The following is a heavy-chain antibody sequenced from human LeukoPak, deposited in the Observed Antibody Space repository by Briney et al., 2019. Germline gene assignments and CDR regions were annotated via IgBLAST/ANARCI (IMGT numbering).Heavy chain of an antibody. J-gene: IGHJ4*02. CDR1: GGSINTYY. V-gene: IGHV4-4*07. Sequence: PSETLSLTCTVSGGSINTYYWSWIRQPAGKGLEWIGRIYTSGSTSYNPSLKSRVTLSVDTSKNQFSLKVTSVTAADTAVYYCAIAPSADLYFDCWRQGTLVTVSS. CDR2: IYTSGST. CDR3: AIAPSADLYFDC.